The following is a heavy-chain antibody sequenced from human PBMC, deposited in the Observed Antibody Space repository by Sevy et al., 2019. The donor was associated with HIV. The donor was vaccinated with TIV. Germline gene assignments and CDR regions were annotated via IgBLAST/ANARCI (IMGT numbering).Heavy chain of an antibody. D-gene: IGHD1-26*01. CDR1: GFTFIRYN. V-gene: IGHV3-21*06. Sequence: GGSLRLSCAASGFTFIRYNMNWVRQAPGKGLEWVSSVSGSSNYIYYAESLKGRFIISRDNAKDTLYLQTNSLRADDTAVYYCARGPPDGSYDYFDYWGQGTLVTVSS. CDR2: VSGSSNYI. J-gene: IGHJ4*02. CDR3: ARGPPDGSYDYFDY.